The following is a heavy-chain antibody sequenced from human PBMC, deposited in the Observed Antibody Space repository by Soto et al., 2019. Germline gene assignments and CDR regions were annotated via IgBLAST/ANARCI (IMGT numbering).Heavy chain of an antibody. CDR2: IIPIFGTA. V-gene: IGHV1-69*13. CDR1: GGTFSSYS. CDR3: ARDIGMPPWFDP. D-gene: IGHD1-26*01. J-gene: IGHJ5*02. Sequence: SVNVSCKSSGGTFSSYSISWVRQAPGQGLEWMGGIIPIFGTANYAQKFQGRVTITADESTSTAYMELSSLRSEDTAVYYCARDIGMPPWFDPWGQGTLVTVSS.